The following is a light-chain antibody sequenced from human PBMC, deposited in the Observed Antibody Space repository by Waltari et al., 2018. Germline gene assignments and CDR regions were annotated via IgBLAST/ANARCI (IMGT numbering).Light chain of an antibody. Sequence: SYELTQPPSVSVSPGQTAHITCPGYRLGGQFVCLYQQQPGQSPVVVIYENDRRPSGVPERFSGSNSGDTATLTISGTQAMDEADYYCQTWDSTTTWIFGGGTKLTVL. CDR3: QTWDSTTTWI. CDR1: RLGGQF. J-gene: IGLJ2*01. CDR2: END. V-gene: IGLV3-1*01.